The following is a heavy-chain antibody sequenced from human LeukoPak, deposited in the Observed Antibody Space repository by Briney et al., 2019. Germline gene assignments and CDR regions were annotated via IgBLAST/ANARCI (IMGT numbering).Heavy chain of an antibody. Sequence: SESLSLTCTDSGFSFSSYCLSWIRQAPGKGLEWIGYIYYSGSTNYNPSLKSRVTISVDTSKNQFSLKLSSVTAADTAVYYCARLSRYSYGYFDYWGQGTLVTVSS. J-gene: IGHJ4*02. CDR1: GFSFSSYC. CDR2: IYYSGST. CDR3: ARLSRYSYGYFDY. D-gene: IGHD5-18*01. V-gene: IGHV4-59*08.